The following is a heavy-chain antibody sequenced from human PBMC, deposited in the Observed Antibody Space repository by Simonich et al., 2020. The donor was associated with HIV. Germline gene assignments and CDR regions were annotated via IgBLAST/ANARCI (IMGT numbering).Heavy chain of an antibody. CDR1: GFTFKSYW. Sequence: EVQLVESGGGLVQPGGSLRLSCAASGFTFKSYWMHWVRQAPGKGLIGVSRINSDGSSTSYADSVKGRFTISRDNAKNTLYLQMNSLRGEDTAVYYCVRGPPKFYDDALDFWGQGTMVSVSS. CDR2: INSDGSST. J-gene: IGHJ3*01. V-gene: IGHV3-74*01. CDR3: VRGPPKFYDDALDF. D-gene: IGHD5-12*01.